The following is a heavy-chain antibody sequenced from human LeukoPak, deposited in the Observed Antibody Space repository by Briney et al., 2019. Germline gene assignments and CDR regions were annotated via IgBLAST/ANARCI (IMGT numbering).Heavy chain of an antibody. J-gene: IGHJ2*01. CDR1: GYSFTGHY. CDR2: INPKSGGT. CDR3: ARGGSSGWYPNDL. V-gene: IGHV1-2*02. Sequence: ASVTVSCKASGYSFTGHYMHWVRQAPGQGLEWMGWINPKSGGTNYAQKFQGRVTMTRDTSISTAYMDMSSLRSDDTAVYYCARGGSSGWYPNDLWGRGTLVTVSS. D-gene: IGHD6-19*01.